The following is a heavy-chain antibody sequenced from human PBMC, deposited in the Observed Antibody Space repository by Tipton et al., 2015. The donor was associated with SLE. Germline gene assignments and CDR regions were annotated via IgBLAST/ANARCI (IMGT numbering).Heavy chain of an antibody. CDR3: ARGVDIATDYFDY. D-gene: IGHD2-15*01. CDR1: GGSMDSGSYY. J-gene: IGHJ4*02. CDR2: IYTSGST. V-gene: IGHV4-61*09. Sequence: TLSLTCTVSGGSMDSGSYYWSWIRQPAGKGLEWIGHIYTSGSTNFNPSLKSRVTMSLDTSKNQFSLKLSSVTAADTAVYYCARGVDIATDYFDYWGQGTLVTVSS.